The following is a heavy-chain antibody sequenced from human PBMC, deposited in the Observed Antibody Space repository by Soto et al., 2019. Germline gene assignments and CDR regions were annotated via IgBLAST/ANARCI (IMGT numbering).Heavy chain of an antibody. CDR1: GFTFNNYG. D-gene: IGHD6-13*01. CDR2: ISNDGSDK. CDR3: AKDQGIAASHGID. Sequence: QVQLVESGGGVVQPGRFLRLSCAASGFTFNNYGMHWVRQAPGKGLEWVAVISNDGSDKYYADSVKGRLTISRDNSKNTVYLQMNSLRAEDTAVYYCAKDQGIAASHGIDWGQGTMVTVSS. V-gene: IGHV3-30*18. J-gene: IGHJ3*01.